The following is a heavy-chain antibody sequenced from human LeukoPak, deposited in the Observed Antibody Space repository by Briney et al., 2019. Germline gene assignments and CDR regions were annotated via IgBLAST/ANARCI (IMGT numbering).Heavy chain of an antibody. CDR1: GFTFSSYS. D-gene: IGHD1-1*01. Sequence: GGSLRLSCAASGFTFSSYSMNWVRQAPGKGLEWVSSISSSSSYICYADSVKGRFTISRDNAKNSLYLQMNSLRAEDTAVYYCARENGNNAFDIWGQGTMVTVSS. J-gene: IGHJ3*02. CDR3: ARENGNNAFDI. V-gene: IGHV3-21*01. CDR2: ISSSSSYI.